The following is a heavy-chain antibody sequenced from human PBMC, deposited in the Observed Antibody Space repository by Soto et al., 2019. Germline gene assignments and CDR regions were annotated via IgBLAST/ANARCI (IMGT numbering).Heavy chain of an antibody. CDR2: ISYDGSNK. V-gene: IGHV3-30*18. J-gene: IGHJ4*02. CDR3: AKDRLAAAPDPEYYFDY. Sequence: GGSLRLSCAASGFTFSSYGMHWVRQAPGKGLEWVAVISYDGSNKYYADSVKGRFTISRDNSKNTLYLQMNSLRAEDTAVYYCAKDRLAAAPDPEYYFDYWGQGTLVTVSS. D-gene: IGHD6-13*01. CDR1: GFTFSSYG.